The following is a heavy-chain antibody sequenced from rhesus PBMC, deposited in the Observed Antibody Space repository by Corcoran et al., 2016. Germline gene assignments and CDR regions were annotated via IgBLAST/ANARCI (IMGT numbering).Heavy chain of an antibody. D-gene: IGHD5-42*01. CDR1: GGSISRTS. J-gene: IGHJ4*01. CDR2: SSGSGGST. V-gene: IGHV4-173*01. Sequence: QLQLQESGPGLVKPSETLSLTCAVSGGSISRTSWRWLRQPPGKGLEWIRRSSGSGGSTNDNHSRKSRVTISTDTSKNQFSLKLSSGTAADTAVYYCARGGYTVGTPTYWGQGVLVTVSS. CDR3: ARGGYTVGTPTY.